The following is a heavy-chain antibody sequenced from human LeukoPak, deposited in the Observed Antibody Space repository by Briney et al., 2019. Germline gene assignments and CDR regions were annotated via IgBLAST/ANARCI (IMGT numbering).Heavy chain of an antibody. CDR2: ILYDGSNK. V-gene: IGHV3-30*18. CDR3: AKDQATDIVVVPAALYYFDY. Sequence: GGSLRLSCAASGFTFSSYGMHWVRQAPGKGLEWVAVILYDGSNKYYADSVKGRFTISRDNSKNTLYLQMNSLRAEDTAVYYCAKDQATDIVVVPAALYYFDYWGQGTLVTVSS. J-gene: IGHJ4*02. D-gene: IGHD2-2*01. CDR1: GFTFSSYG.